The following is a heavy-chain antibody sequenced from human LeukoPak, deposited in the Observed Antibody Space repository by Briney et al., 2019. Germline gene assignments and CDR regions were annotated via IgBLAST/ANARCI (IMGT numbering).Heavy chain of an antibody. J-gene: IGHJ5*02. CDR1: GGTFSSYA. CDR3: SRVVTYGSGSYYWFDP. D-gene: IGHD3-10*01. V-gene: IGHV1-69*05. Sequence: SVKVSCKASGGTFSSYAISWVRQAPGQGLEWMGGIIPIFGTANYAQKFQGRVTITTDESTSTAYMERSSPRSESTARYYCSRVVTYGSGSYYWFDPWGQGTLVTVSS. CDR2: IIPIFGTA.